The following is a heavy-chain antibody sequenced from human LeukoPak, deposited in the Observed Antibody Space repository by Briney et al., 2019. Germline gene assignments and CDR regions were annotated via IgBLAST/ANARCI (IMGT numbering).Heavy chain of an antibody. V-gene: IGHV1-46*01. CDR2: INPSGGST. CDR3: ARAVYSFGSGSYSGYYGMDV. J-gene: IGHJ6*02. Sequence: AASVKVSCKASGDTFTSYYMHWVRQAPGQGLEWMGIINPSGGSTSYAQKFQGRVSISRDMSTSRVYMELSSLRSEDTAIYYCARAVYSFGSGSYSGYYGMDVWGQGTTVTVSS. D-gene: IGHD3-10*01. CDR1: GDTFTSYY.